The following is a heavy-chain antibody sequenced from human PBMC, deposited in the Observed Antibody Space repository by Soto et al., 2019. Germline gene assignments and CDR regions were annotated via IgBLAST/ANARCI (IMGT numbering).Heavy chain of an antibody. D-gene: IGHD2-8*02. J-gene: IGHJ5*02. CDR3: ARHEGWTGPDQ. CDR2: IFHDGNT. CDR1: GASIGSGGW. Sequence: SETLSLTCAASGASIGSGGWWSWVRQPPGKGLEWIAEIFHDGNTNYSPSLKSRVTISVVKSQNQFSLNVYSVTAADTAVYYCARHEGWTGPDQWGQGTLVTVSS. V-gene: IGHV4-4*02.